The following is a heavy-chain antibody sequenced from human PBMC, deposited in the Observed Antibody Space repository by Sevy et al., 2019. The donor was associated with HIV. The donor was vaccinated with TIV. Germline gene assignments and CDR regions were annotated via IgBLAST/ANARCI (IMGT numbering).Heavy chain of an antibody. V-gene: IGHV3-21*01. J-gene: IGHJ4*02. CDR3: ARGSGRWLYDY. D-gene: IGHD2-21*01. Sequence: GESLKISCSASGFTFSSYSMNWVRQAPGKGLEWVSSISSSSSYIYYADSVKGRFTISRDNAKNSLYLQMNSLRAEDTAVYYCARGSGRWLYDYWGQGTLVTVSS. CDR2: ISSSSSYI. CDR1: GFTFSSYS.